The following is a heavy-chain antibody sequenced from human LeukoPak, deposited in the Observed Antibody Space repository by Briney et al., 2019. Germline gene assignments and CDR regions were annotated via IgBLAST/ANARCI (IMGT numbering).Heavy chain of an antibody. J-gene: IGHJ5*02. D-gene: IGHD1-26*01. Sequence: PSETLSLTCAVSGGSISSSNWWSWVRQPPGKGLEWIGEIYHSGSTNYNPSLKSRVTISVDKSKNQFSLKLSSVAAADTAVYYCAREWELLGKSEGRHWFDPWGQGTLVTVSS. CDR1: GGSISSSNW. CDR2: IYHSGST. CDR3: AREWELLGKSEGRHWFDP. V-gene: IGHV4-4*02.